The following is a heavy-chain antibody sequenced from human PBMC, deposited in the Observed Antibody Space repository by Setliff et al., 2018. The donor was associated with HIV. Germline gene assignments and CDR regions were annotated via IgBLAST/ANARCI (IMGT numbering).Heavy chain of an antibody. CDR2: ITSYNGNT. CDR1: GYTFSNYG. CDR3: ARDRGVYCISSSCYSPVDAFDI. Sequence: ASVKVSCKASGYTFSNYGITWVRQAPGQGLEWMGWITSYNGNTNYAKKFKGRVTMTTDTSTSIAYMELKSLRSEDTAVYYCARDRGVYCISSSCYSPVDAFDIRGQGTMVTVSS. V-gene: IGHV1-18*01. J-gene: IGHJ3*02. D-gene: IGHD2-2*01.